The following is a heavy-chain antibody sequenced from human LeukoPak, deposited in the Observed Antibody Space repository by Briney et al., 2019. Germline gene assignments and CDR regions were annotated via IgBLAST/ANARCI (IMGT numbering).Heavy chain of an antibody. CDR3: AREGSSGWTRTFDY. Sequence: SETLSLTCTVSGGSISSYYWSWIRQPPGKGLEWIGYIYYSGSTNYNPSLKSRVTLSVDTSKNQFSLKLSSVTAADTAVYYCAREGSSGWTRTFDYWGQGTLVTVSS. CDR1: GGSISSYY. J-gene: IGHJ4*02. CDR2: IYYSGST. V-gene: IGHV4-59*12. D-gene: IGHD6-19*01.